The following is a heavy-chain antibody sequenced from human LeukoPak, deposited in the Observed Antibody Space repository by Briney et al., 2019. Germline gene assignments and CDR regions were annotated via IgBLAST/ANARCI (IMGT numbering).Heavy chain of an antibody. CDR1: GFTFSSYA. J-gene: IGHJ4*02. Sequence: PGGSLRLSCAASGFTFSSYAMSWVRQAPGKGLEWVSAISGSGGSTYYADSVKGRFTISRDNSKNTLYLQMNSLRAEGTAVYYCAKGAGITGTTDPEPFDYWGQGTLVTVSS. V-gene: IGHV3-23*01. D-gene: IGHD1-7*01. CDR2: ISGSGGST. CDR3: AKGAGITGTTDPEPFDY.